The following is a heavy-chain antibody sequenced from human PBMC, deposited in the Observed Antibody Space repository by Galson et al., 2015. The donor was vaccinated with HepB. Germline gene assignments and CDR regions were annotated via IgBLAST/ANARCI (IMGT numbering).Heavy chain of an antibody. CDR1: GFTLDDYG. Sequence: LRLSCAASGFTLDDYGMSWVRQAPGKGLEWVAGSNWNGGNTGYADSVKGRFTISRDDAKNSLQLQMNSLRAEDTALYYCARAGDSSGWDFEYWGQGTLVTVSS. V-gene: IGHV3-20*04. CDR3: ARAGDSSGWDFEY. J-gene: IGHJ4*02. CDR2: SNWNGGNT. D-gene: IGHD6-19*01.